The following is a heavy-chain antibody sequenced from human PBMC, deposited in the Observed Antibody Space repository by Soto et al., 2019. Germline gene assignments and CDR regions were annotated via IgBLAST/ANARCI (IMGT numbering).Heavy chain of an antibody. V-gene: IGHV3-30*18. J-gene: IGHJ4*02. CDR3: AKPGISYHHSNLGYGAFDY. CDR1: GFTFSSYG. CDR2: ISYDGSNK. Sequence: GGSLRLSCAASGFTFSSYGMHWVRQAPGKGLEWVAVISYDGSNKYYADSVKGRFTISRDNSKNTLYLQMNSLRAEDTAVYYCAKPGISYHHSNLGYGAFDYWGQGTLVTVSS. D-gene: IGHD3-16*01.